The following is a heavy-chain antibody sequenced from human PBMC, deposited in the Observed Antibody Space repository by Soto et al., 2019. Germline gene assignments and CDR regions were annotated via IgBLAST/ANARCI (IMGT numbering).Heavy chain of an antibody. CDR1: GFSLSTSGVG. CDR3: AHSGRTENSSSSKGWADY. Sequence: QITLKASGPTLVKPTQTLTLTCTFSGFSLSTSGVGVGWIHQPQGQTMEWLALIYWDDDKRYSPSLKSTLTITKDTAKNQVVLTMTNMEPVATATYYCAHSGRTENSSSSKGWADYWVQGTLVTVSS. D-gene: IGHD6-6*01. J-gene: IGHJ4*02. CDR2: IYWDDDK. V-gene: IGHV2-5*02.